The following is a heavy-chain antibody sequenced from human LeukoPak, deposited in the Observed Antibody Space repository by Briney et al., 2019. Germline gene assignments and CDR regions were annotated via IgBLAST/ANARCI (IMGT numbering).Heavy chain of an antibody. D-gene: IGHD6-19*01. J-gene: IGHJ3*02. Sequence: GRSLRLSCAASGFTFSSYGMHWVRQAPGKGLEWVAVISYDGSNKYYADSVKGRFTISRDNSKNTLYLHMNSLRAEDTAVYYCAKLGLLAVAGTDAFDIWGQGTMVTVSS. CDR2: ISYDGSNK. CDR1: GFTFSSYG. CDR3: AKLGLLAVAGTDAFDI. V-gene: IGHV3-30*18.